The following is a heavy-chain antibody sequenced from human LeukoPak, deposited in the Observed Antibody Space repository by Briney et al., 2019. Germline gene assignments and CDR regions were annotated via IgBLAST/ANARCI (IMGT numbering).Heavy chain of an antibody. CDR1: GYTFTSYY. Sequence: ASVKVSCKASGYTFTSYYMHWVRQAPGQGLEWMGIINPSGGSTSYAQKFQGRVTMTRDTSTSTVYMELSSLRSEDTAVYYCARGAQGVAAAGTHPYYHYGMDVWGQGTTVTVSS. D-gene: IGHD6-13*01. J-gene: IGHJ6*02. V-gene: IGHV1-46*01. CDR3: ARGAQGVAAAGTHPYYHYGMDV. CDR2: INPSGGST.